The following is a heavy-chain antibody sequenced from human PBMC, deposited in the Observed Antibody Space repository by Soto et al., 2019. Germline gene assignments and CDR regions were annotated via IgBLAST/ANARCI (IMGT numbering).Heavy chain of an antibody. J-gene: IGHJ4*02. V-gene: IGHV3-30*03. CDR3: ARGCSGNNNCYIIDY. CDR1: GFTFSGHG. Sequence: GGSLRLSCVGSGFTFSGHGMHWVRQAPGKGLEWVTVISADGSHIKYADAVKGRFTVSRDNSKTALFLQMNSLRAEDTAVYYCARGCSGNNNCYIIDYWGQGTLVTVSS. D-gene: IGHD2-15*01. CDR2: ISADGSHI.